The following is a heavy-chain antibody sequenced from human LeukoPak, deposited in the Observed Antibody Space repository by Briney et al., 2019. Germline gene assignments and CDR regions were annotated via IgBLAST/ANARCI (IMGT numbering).Heavy chain of an antibody. CDR1: GFTFSNYA. J-gene: IGHJ6*02. Sequence: GGSLRLSCAASGFTFSNYAMSWVRQAPGKGLEWVAVISYEGINKYYADSVKGRFTISRDNSKNMLYLQMNSLRAEDTAVYYCAKDRDHGSGSYNGMDVWGQGTTVTVSS. CDR3: AKDRDHGSGSYNGMDV. V-gene: IGHV3-30*18. CDR2: ISYEGINK. D-gene: IGHD3-10*01.